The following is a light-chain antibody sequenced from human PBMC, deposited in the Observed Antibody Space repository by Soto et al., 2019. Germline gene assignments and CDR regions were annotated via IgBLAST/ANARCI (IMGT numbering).Light chain of an antibody. J-gene: IGKJ5*01. CDR1: QSVSSY. CDR3: QHRSSWPVS. V-gene: IGKV3-11*01. Sequence: EIVLTQSPATLSLSPGERATLSCRASQSVSSYLAWYQQKPGQSPRLLIYDASNRATGIPARFSGSGSGTDFTLTISSLEPEDFAVYYCQHRSSWPVSFGQGTRLDIK. CDR2: DAS.